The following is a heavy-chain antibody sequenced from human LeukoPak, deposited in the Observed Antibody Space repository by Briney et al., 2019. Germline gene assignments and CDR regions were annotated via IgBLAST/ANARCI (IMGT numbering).Heavy chain of an antibody. J-gene: IGHJ4*02. CDR2: INPNSGGT. D-gene: IGHD6-13*01. Sequence: ASVKVSCKASGYTFTGYSIHWVRQAPGQGLEWMGRINPNSGGTNYAQKFPGRFTMTRDTSISTAYMELSRLISDDTAVYYCARDRGSSWLDYWGPGTLVTVSS. CDR3: ARDRGSSWLDY. CDR1: GYTFTGYS. V-gene: IGHV1-2*06.